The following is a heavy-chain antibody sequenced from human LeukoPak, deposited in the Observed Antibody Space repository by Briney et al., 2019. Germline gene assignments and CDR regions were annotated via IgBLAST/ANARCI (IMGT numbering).Heavy chain of an antibody. CDR1: GYTLTELS. CDR3: AAGDPWHLLDY. D-gene: IGHD5-12*01. Sequence: ASVKVSCKVSGYTLTELSMHWVRQAPGKGLEWMGGFGLGDGETVFAQKFQGRVTMTEDTSTDTAYMELGSLTSEDTAVYYCAAGDPWHLLDYWGQGTLVTVSS. V-gene: IGHV1-24*01. CDR2: FGLGDGET. J-gene: IGHJ4*02.